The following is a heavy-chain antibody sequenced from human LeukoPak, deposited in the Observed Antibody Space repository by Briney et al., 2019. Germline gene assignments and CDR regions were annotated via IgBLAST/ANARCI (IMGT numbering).Heavy chain of an antibody. J-gene: IGHJ4*02. CDR3: AKGSDIVGGTFDY. V-gene: IGHV3-23*01. CDR1: GFTLSSYA. CDR2: ISGSGGST. D-gene: IGHD1-26*01. Sequence: PGGSLRLSCAASGFTLSSYAMSWVRQAPGKGLEWVSAISGSGGSTYYTDSVRGRFTISRDNSKNTLYLQMNSVRAEDTGVYCCAKGSDIVGGTFDYWGQGTLVTVSS.